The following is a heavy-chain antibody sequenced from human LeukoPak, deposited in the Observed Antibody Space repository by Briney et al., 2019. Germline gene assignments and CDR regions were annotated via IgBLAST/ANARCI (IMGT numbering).Heavy chain of an antibody. CDR3: AKDRGGYGDFNDAFDI. Sequence: PGGSLRLSCAASGFTFSSYAMSWVRQAPGKGLEWVSGIIWNSGSIGYADSVKGRFTISRDNAKSSLYLQMNSLRAEDTALYYCAKDRGGYGDFNDAFDIWGQGTMVIVSS. CDR2: IIWNSGSI. D-gene: IGHD4-17*01. J-gene: IGHJ3*02. CDR1: GFTFSSYA. V-gene: IGHV3-9*01.